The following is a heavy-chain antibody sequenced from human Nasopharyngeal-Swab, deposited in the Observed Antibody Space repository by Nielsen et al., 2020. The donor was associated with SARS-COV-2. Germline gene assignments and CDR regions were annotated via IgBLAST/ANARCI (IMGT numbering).Heavy chain of an antibody. CDR3: ARIRYDILTGIYYGMDV. CDR1: GFSLSTSGMC. D-gene: IGHD3-9*01. V-gene: IGHV2-70*11. J-gene: IGHJ6*02. Sequence: SGPTLVKPTQTLTLTCTFSGFSLSTSGMCVSWIRQPPGKALEWLARIEWDDDKYYSTSLKTRLTISKDTSKNQLVLTMTNMDPVDTATYYCARIRYDILTGIYYGMDVWGQGTTVTVSS. CDR2: IEWDDDK.